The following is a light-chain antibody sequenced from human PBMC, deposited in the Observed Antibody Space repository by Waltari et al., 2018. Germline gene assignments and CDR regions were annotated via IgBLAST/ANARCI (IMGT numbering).Light chain of an antibody. Sequence: QSALTQPASVSGSPGQSISISCTGTSSDVSAYNYVSWYQQHPGNAPKLMIFDVSNRPSGVSNRFSGSKSVNTASLTISGLQAEDEADYYCSSYISSSTLELFGGGTSLTVL. CDR1: SSDVSAYNY. J-gene: IGLJ2*01. CDR3: SSYISSSTLEL. CDR2: DVS. V-gene: IGLV2-14*03.